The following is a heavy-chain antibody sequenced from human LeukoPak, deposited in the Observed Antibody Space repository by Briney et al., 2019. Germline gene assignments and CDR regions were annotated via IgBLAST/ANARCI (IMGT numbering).Heavy chain of an antibody. CDR3: AREYQEHTQGYGMDV. CDR1: GDSVSSNNAA. CDR2: TYYRSKWYN. V-gene: IGHV6-1*01. Sequence: SQTLSLTCGISGDSVSSNNAAWNWIRQSPSRGLEWLGRTYYRSKWYNGYAVSVRGRITIHPGTSKNHFSLQLNSVTPEDTAVYYCAREYQEHTQGYGMDVWGRGTTVTVSS. J-gene: IGHJ6*02. D-gene: IGHD2-2*01.